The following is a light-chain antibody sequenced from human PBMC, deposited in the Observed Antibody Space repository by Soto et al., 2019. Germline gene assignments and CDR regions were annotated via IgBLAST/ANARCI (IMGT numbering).Light chain of an antibody. V-gene: IGKV3-15*01. J-gene: IGKJ4*01. Sequence: EIVMTQSPATLSVSPGERATLSCRASQSVNNNLAWYQQKPGQAPRLLIYGASARATGIPARFSGSGSGTEFTLAISSLQSEDFAVYYCQQFNNLALTFGGGPKVEIK. CDR1: QSVNNN. CDR2: GAS. CDR3: QQFNNLALT.